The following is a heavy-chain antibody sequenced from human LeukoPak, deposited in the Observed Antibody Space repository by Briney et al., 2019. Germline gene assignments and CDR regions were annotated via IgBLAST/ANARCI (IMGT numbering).Heavy chain of an antibody. Sequence: GGSLRLSCAASGFTFSSYWMHWVRHAPGKGLVWVSRINTDGSSTSYADSVKGRFTISRDNAKNTLYLQMNSLRAEDTAVYYCAIISRFPFDPWGQGTLVTVSS. D-gene: IGHD2-21*01. J-gene: IGHJ5*02. CDR2: INTDGSST. CDR3: AIISRFPFDP. V-gene: IGHV3-74*01. CDR1: GFTFSSYW.